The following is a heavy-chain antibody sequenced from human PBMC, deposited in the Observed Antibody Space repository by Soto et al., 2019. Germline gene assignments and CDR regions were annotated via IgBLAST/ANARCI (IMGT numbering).Heavy chain of an antibody. J-gene: IGHJ2*01. CDR1: GGSISSGDYW. D-gene: IGHD3-16*01. V-gene: IGHV4-39*01. Sequence: QLQLQESGPGLVKPSETLSLTCTVSGGSISSGDYWWAWIRQPPGKELGWIGIGSVYYDGTTHSNLSLKSRAFIAIGTSNNQFSLKLISVTAAATALYFCARQMGGDTWYFDEWGRGSLVTVSS. CDR3: ARQMGGDTWYFDE. CDR2: VYYDGTT.